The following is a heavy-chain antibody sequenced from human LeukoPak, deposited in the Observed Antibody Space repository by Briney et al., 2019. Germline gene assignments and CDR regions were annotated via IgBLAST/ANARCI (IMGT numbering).Heavy chain of an antibody. CDR1: GGSISSGSYH. J-gene: IGHJ4*02. Sequence: NPSQTLSLTCTVSGGSISSGSYHWSWIRQPAGKGLDWIGRFYTSGSTNYNPSLKSRVTISIDTSKNQFSLKLSSVTAADTAVYYCARDQRSWFGLDYWGQGTLVTVSS. D-gene: IGHD3-10*01. CDR3: ARDQRSWFGLDY. V-gene: IGHV4-61*02. CDR2: FYTSGST.